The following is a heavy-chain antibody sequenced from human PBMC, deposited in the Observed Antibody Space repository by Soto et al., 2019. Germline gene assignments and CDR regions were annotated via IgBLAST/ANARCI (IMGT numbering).Heavy chain of an antibody. CDR2: LNGSGGST. CDR1: GFTFSNYA. Sequence: EVRLLESGGGLVQPGGSLRLSCAASGFTFSNYAMTWVRQAPGKGLEWVSGLNGSGGSTSSADSVKGRFAISRDNSKNTLYLQMNSLRDGDTAVYYCARGISAGKGSPPDYWGQGTLVTVSS. D-gene: IGHD3-10*01. V-gene: IGHV3-23*01. CDR3: ARGISAGKGSPPDY. J-gene: IGHJ4*02.